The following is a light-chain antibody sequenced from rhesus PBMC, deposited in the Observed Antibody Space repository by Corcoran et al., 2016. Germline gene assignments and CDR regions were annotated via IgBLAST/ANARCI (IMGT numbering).Light chain of an antibody. V-gene: IGKV1-22*01. CDR1: QGISSW. CDR3: LQYSSSPLT. Sequence: DIQMTQSPSSLSASVGDKVTINCRASQGISSWLAWYQQKPGKAPKLLIYTASSLQSGVPSRLSGSGSCTDFTLTIRSLQPGDFSTYYCLQYSSSPLTFGGGTKVELK. J-gene: IGKJ4*01. CDR2: TAS.